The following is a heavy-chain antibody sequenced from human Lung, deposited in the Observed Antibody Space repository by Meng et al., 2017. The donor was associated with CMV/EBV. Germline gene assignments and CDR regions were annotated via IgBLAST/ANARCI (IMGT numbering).Heavy chain of an antibody. V-gene: IGHV3-48*03. Sequence: GESXKISCAASGFTFSSYEMNWVRQAPGKGLEWVSYISSSGSTIYYADSEKGRFTISRDNAKNSLYLQMNSLRAEDTAVYYCAREGVYYDSSGYLDYWGQGXLVTVSS. CDR2: ISSSGSTI. CDR1: GFTFSSYE. D-gene: IGHD3-22*01. CDR3: AREGVYYDSSGYLDY. J-gene: IGHJ4*02.